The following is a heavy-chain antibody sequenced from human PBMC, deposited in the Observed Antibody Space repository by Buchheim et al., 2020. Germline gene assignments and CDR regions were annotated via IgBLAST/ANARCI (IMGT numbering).Heavy chain of an antibody. CDR3: ARGLSGVVVVAATSNWFDP. J-gene: IGHJ5*02. CDR2: INHSGST. V-gene: IGHV4-34*01. Sequence: QVQLQQWGAGLLKPSETLSLTCAVYGGSFSGYYWSWIRQPPGKGLEWIGEINHSGSTNYNPSLKSRVTISVDTSKNQFYLKLSSVTAADTAVYYCARGLSGVVVVAATSNWFDPWGQGTL. D-gene: IGHD2-15*01. CDR1: GGSFSGYY.